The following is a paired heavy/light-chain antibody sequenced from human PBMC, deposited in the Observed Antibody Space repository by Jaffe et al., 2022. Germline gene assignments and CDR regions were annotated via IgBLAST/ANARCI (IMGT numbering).Light chain of an antibody. CDR2: LGS. V-gene: IGKV2-28*01. Sequence: DIVLTQSPLSLVVTPGEPASISCRSSQSLLNSNGYNYLDWYLQKPGQSPQLLIYLGSNRASGVPDRFSGSGSGTDFTLRISRVEAEDFGVYYCMQALQTPYTFGQGTKLEIK. CDR1: QSLLNSNGYNY. J-gene: IGKJ2*01. CDR3: MQALQTPYT.
Heavy chain of an antibody. Sequence: EVQLLESGGGLVQPGGSLRLSCAASGFTFSTYALSWVRQAPGKGLEWVSALNPRDESTYYTDSVKGRFTISRDNSKSTLYLQMNALRAEDTAIYYCAKETPINAFWTGHVSWGQGTLVTVSS. CDR2: LNPRDEST. V-gene: IGHV3-23*01. J-gene: IGHJ5*02. CDR1: GFTFSTYA. CDR3: AKETPINAFWTGHVS. D-gene: IGHD3-3*01.